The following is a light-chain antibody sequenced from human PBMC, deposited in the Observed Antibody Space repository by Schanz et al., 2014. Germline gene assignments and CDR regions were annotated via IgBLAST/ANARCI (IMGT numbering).Light chain of an antibody. CDR2: SAS. V-gene: IGKV1-8*01. CDR3: QHRGNWPPLT. Sequence: AIRITQSPSSLSASTGDRVTITCRASQTISTYLNWYQQKPGKAPKLLIYSASNLQGGVPSRFSGSGSGTDFTLTISSLEPEDFAVYYCQHRGNWPPLTFGGGTKVEIK. CDR1: QTISTY. J-gene: IGKJ4*01.